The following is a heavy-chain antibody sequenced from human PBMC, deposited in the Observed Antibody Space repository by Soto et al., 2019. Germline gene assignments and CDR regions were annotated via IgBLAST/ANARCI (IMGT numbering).Heavy chain of an antibody. J-gene: IGHJ4*02. Sequence: QVQLVESGGGVVQPGRSLRLSCAASGFTFSSYGMHWVRQAPGKGLEWVAVISYDGSNKYYADSVKGRFTISRDNSKNTLYLQMNSLRAEDTAVYYCAKDSSGWYRGFDYWGQGTLVTVSS. D-gene: IGHD6-19*01. V-gene: IGHV3-30*18. CDR1: GFTFSSYG. CDR2: ISYDGSNK. CDR3: AKDSSGWYRGFDY.